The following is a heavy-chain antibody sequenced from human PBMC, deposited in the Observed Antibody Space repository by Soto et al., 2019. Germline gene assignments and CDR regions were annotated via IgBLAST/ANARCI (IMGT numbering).Heavy chain of an antibody. CDR1: GFTVSSKY. D-gene: IGHD2-15*01. J-gene: IGHJ6*04. V-gene: IGHV3-66*01. CDR2: IQSGGPT. CDR3: ARDDVLCDGGRCYGVPVDV. Sequence: EVQLVESGGGLVQPGGSLRLSCAASGFTVSSKYMSWVRQAPGKGLEWVSLIQSGGPTYYADSVKGRFTISRDTSENAVHLQIGSLRAEDTAVYYCARDDVLCDGGRCYGVPVDVWGKGTTVTVSS.